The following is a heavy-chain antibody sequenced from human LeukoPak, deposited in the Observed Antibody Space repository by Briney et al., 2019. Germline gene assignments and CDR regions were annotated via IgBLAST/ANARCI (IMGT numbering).Heavy chain of an antibody. D-gene: IGHD6-19*01. CDR2: IIPIFGTA. J-gene: IGHJ6*03. Sequence: SVKVSCKASGGTFSSYAISWVRQAPGQGLEWMGGIIPIFGTANYAQKFQGRVTITADKSTSTAYMELSSLRSEDTAVYYCARGEGVQWLGLYYYYMDVWGKGTTVTISS. V-gene: IGHV1-69*06. CDR3: ARGEGVQWLGLYYYYMDV. CDR1: GGTFSSYA.